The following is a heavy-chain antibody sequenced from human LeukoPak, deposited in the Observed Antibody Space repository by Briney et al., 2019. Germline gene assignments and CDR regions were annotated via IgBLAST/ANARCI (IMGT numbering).Heavy chain of an antibody. D-gene: IGHD1-26*01. Sequence: PGGSLRLSCAASGFSFSNCSMNWVRQAPGKGLEWVSSISSSSTYIYYADSLEGRFTISRDNVRNSLYLQMNSLRTDDSAMYYCTKGGGISYNPLDPWGPGTLVTVSS. J-gene: IGHJ5*02. V-gene: IGHV3-21*01. CDR2: ISSSSTYI. CDR3: TKGGGISYNPLDP. CDR1: GFSFSNCS.